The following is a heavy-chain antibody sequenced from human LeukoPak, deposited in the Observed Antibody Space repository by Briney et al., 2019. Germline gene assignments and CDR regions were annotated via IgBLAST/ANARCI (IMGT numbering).Heavy chain of an antibody. Sequence: GGSLRLSCAASVLSFSSYGMHLVRQAPGKGLEWVAVIWCDGSNKYYADSVKGRFTISRDNSKNTLYLQMNSLRAEDTAVYYCARDSGYYYEEHWFDPWGQGTLVTVSS. CDR1: VLSFSSYG. V-gene: IGHV3-33*01. CDR3: ARDSGYYYEEHWFDP. J-gene: IGHJ5*02. D-gene: IGHD3-22*01. CDR2: IWCDGSNK.